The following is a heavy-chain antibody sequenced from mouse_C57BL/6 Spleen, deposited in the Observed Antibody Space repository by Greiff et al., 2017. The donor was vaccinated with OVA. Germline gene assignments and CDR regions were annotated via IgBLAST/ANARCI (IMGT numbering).Heavy chain of an antibody. D-gene: IGHD2-1*01. Sequence: EVHLVESGPGLVKPSQSLSLTCSVTGYSITSGYYWNWIRQFPGNKLEWMGYISYDGSNNYNPSLKNRISITRDTSKNQFFLKLNSVTTEDTATYYCAREGDYGNFFAYWGQGTLVTVSA. V-gene: IGHV3-6*01. CDR3: AREGDYGNFFAY. J-gene: IGHJ3*01. CDR1: GYSITSGYY. CDR2: ISYDGSN.